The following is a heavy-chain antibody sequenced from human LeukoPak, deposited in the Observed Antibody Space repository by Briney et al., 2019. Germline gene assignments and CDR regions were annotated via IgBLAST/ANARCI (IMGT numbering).Heavy chain of an antibody. CDR3: ARVDYGDYSKDFDY. CDR1: GGSISSSDYY. V-gene: IGHV4-30-4*01. Sequence: SETLSLTCTVSGGSISSSDYYWSWIRQPPGKGLEWIGYIYYSGSTSYNPSLKSRVTISVDTSKNQFSLRLSSVTAADTAMYYCARVDYGDYSKDFDYWGQGILVTVSS. D-gene: IGHD4-17*01. J-gene: IGHJ4*02. CDR2: IYYSGST.